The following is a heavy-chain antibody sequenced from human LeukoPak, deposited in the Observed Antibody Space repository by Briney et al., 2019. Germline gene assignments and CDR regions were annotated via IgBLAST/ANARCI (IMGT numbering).Heavy chain of an antibody. CDR2: INTNTGNP. Sequence: ASVKVSCKASGYIFTTYAMNWVRQAPGQGLEWMGWINTNTGNPTYAQGFTGRFVFSLDTSVSTAYLQISSLKAEDTAVYYCARDLTSSSSWYFGYWGQGTLVTVSS. CDR1: GYIFTTYA. CDR3: ARDLTSSSSWYFGY. D-gene: IGHD2-2*01. J-gene: IGHJ4*02. V-gene: IGHV7-4-1*02.